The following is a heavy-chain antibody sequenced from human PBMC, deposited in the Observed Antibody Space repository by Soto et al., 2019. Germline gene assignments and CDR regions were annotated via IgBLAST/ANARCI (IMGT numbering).Heavy chain of an antibody. J-gene: IGHJ4*02. CDR1: GLTFSNVW. CDR2: IYGGDDT. D-gene: IGHD3-22*01. CDR3: ARRGSEYESSGHYALFDS. Sequence: GGSLRLSCAASGLTFSNVWMTWVRQAPGTGLEWVSLIYGGDDTYYADSVKGRFTISRDNSKNTLYLQMNSLRVEDTAMYYCARRGSEYESSGHYALFDSWGQGSLVSVSS. V-gene: IGHV3-53*01.